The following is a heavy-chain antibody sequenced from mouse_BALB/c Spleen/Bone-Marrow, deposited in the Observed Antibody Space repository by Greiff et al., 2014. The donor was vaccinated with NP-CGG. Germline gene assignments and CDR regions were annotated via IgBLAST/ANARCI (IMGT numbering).Heavy chain of an antibody. Sequence: QVQLQQSGPELVKPGASVKISCKASGYTFTRYYIHWVKQRPGQGLEWIGWIYPGNVNTKYNEKFKDKVTLTADKSSSTAYVQLSSLTSEDSAVYFCARALTGTWFAYWGQGTLVTVSA. V-gene: IGHV1S56*01. CDR3: ARALTGTWFAY. J-gene: IGHJ3*01. D-gene: IGHD4-1*01. CDR1: GYTFTRYY. CDR2: IYPGNVNT.